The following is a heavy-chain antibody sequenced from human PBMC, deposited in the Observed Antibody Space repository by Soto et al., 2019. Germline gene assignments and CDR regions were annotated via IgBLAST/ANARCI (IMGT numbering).Heavy chain of an antibody. CDR2: ISSTAGT. J-gene: IGHJ4*02. Sequence: GGSLRLSCAAPGFTFSSYAMSWVRQAPGKGLEWVSAISSTAGTYYTDSVKGRFTISRDNSKNTVFLQMNNLRAEDTAVYYCARDWYFDYWGQGSLVTVSS. CDR1: GFTFSSYA. CDR3: ARDWYFDY. V-gene: IGHV3-23*01.